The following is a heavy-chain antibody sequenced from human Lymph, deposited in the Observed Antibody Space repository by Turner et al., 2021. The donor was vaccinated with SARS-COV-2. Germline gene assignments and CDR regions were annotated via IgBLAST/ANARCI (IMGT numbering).Heavy chain of an antibody. Sequence: QLQLVGSGAGVVQTGRARILSCPAPGFTFSTYARYWGRQAPGKGREWWAVISYDGSNKYYDGSVKGRFTISRDNSKNTMYLQMNSLRAEDAAVYYCARYASGGYFYYGMDVWGQGTTVTVSS. J-gene: IGHJ6*02. CDR1: GFTFSTYA. V-gene: IGHV3-30*04. CDR3: ARYASGGYFYYGMDV. CDR2: ISYDGSNK. D-gene: IGHD3-10*01.